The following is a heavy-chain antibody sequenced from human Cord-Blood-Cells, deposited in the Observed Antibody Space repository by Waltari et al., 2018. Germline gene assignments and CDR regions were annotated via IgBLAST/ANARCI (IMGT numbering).Heavy chain of an antibody. CDR3: ARDLDEDGSGSLAPFQH. Sequence: VQMVQSGAEVTQTGSSLELSCSASCRPCLSYDISLVRHAPGQGLEWMGGIIRIFGTANYAQRFQGRVTITADESTSTTYMELSSLRSEDTAVYYCARDLDEDGSGSLAPFQHWGQGTLVTVSS. D-gene: IGHD3-10*01. CDR1: CRPCLSYD. J-gene: IGHJ1*01. V-gene: IGHV1-69*01. CDR2: IIRIFGTA.